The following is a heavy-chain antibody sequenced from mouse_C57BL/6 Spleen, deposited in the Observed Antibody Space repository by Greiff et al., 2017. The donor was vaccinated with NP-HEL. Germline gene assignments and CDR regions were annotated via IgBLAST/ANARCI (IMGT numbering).Heavy chain of an antibody. CDR3: TGEGDSLFAY. J-gene: IGHJ3*01. Sequence: VQLQESGAELVRPGASVTLSCKASGYTFTDYEMHWVKQPPVHGLEWIGAIDPETGGTAYNQKFKGKAILTADKSSSTAYMELRSLTSEDSAVYYCTGEGDSLFAYWGQGTLVTVSA. CDR2: IDPETGGT. V-gene: IGHV1-15*01. CDR1: GYTFTDYE. D-gene: IGHD6-2*01.